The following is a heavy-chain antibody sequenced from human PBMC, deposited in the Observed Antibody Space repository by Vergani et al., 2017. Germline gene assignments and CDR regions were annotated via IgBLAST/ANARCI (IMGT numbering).Heavy chain of an antibody. D-gene: IGHD6-19*01. CDR2: IWYDGSNK. J-gene: IGHJ4*02. CDR1: GFTFSSYG. CDR3: ASIAVKRRTWGYFDY. V-gene: IGHV3-33*01. Sequence: QVQLVESGGGVVQPGRSLRLSCAASGFTFSSYGMHWVRQAPGKGLEWVAVIWYDGSNKYYADSVKGRFTISRDNSKNTLYLKMNSLRAEDTAVYYCASIAVKRRTWGYFDYWGQGTLVTVSS.